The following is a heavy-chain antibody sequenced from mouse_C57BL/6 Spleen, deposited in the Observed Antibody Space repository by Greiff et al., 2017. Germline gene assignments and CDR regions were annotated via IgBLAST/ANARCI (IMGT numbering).Heavy chain of an antibody. D-gene: IGHD3-1*01. CDR2: IDPSDSYT. Sequence: VQLQQPGAELVKPGASVKLSCKASGYTFTSYWMQWVKQRPGQGLEWIGEIDPSDSYTNYNQKFKGKATLTVDTSSSTASMQLSSLTAEDSSVYYCARRGYYWGQGTTLTVSS. J-gene: IGHJ2*01. V-gene: IGHV1-50*01. CDR1: GYTFTSYW. CDR3: ARRGYY.